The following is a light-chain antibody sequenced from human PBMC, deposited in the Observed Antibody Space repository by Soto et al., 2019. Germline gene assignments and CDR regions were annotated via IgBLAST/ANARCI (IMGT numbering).Light chain of an antibody. V-gene: IGLV2-8*01. CDR2: EVT. Sequence: QSALTQPPSASGSPGQSVTISCTGTSSDVGGYNYVSWYQQYPGRDPKLMIYEVTNRPSGVPDRFSGSKSGHTGSLTVSGHQAEDEADYYCSSYAASNNFYFVFGGGTKLTVL. J-gene: IGLJ3*02. CDR3: SSYAASNNFYFV. CDR1: SSDVGGYNY.